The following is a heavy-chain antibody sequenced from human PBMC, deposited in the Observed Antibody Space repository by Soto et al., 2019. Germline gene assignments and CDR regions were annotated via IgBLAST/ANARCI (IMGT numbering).Heavy chain of an antibody. CDR3: ATIYDSSSHYFDY. V-gene: IGHV3-23*01. CDR2: ISGSGGST. Sequence: GGSLRLSCAASGFTFSSYAMSWVRQAPGKGLEWVSAISGSGGSTYYADSVKGRFTISRDNSKNTLYLQMNSLRAEDTAVYYCATIYDSSSHYFDYWGQGTLVTVSS. D-gene: IGHD3-22*01. CDR1: GFTFSSYA. J-gene: IGHJ4*02.